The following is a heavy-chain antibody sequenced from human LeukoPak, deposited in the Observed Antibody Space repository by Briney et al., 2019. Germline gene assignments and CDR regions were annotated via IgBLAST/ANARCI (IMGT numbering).Heavy chain of an antibody. CDR3: ARDRKNEWLLRYDAFDI. D-gene: IGHD3-22*01. V-gene: IGHV3-33*01. J-gene: IGHJ3*02. Sequence: GGSLRPSCAASGFTFSRFGMHWVRQAPGKGLEWVAVIWYDGRNKYYADSVKGRFTISRDNSKNTLYLQMNSLRAEDTAVYYCARDRKNEWLLRYDAFDIWGQGTMVTVSS. CDR2: IWYDGRNK. CDR1: GFTFSRFG.